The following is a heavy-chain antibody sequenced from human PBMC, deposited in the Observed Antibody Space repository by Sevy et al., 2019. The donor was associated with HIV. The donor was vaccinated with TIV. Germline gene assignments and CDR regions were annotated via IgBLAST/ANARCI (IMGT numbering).Heavy chain of an antibody. CDR2: INPNSGGT. J-gene: IGHJ3*02. CDR3: ARLYGDWLLPDDAFDI. V-gene: IGHV1-2*02. Sequence: ASVKVSCKASGYTFTGYYMHWVRQAPGQGLEWMGWINPNSGGTNYAQKLQGRVTMTRDTSISTAYMQLSRLKSDDTAVYYCARLYGDWLLPDDAFDIWGQGTMVTVSS. CDR1: GYTFTGYY. D-gene: IGHD3-22*01.